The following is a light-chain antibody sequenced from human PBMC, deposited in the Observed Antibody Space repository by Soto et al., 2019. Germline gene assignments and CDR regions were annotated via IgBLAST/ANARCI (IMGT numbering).Light chain of an antibody. J-gene: IGKJ1*01. CDR1: QSVSSY. V-gene: IGKV3-11*01. CDR3: QLRSQWLWT. Sequence: ASQSVSSYFAWYQHNPGQAPRLLFYDASNRATGIPARFSGSGCGPDSSLTIGRVVPADLLFCSFQLRSQWLWTCGEGTKVDIK. CDR2: DAS.